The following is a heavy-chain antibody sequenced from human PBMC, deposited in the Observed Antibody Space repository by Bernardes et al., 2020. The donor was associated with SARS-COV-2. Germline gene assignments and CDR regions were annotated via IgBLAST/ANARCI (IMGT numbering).Heavy chain of an antibody. CDR3: ARQGNYYGSGSYLGGRRDYYYYGMDV. Sequence: GESLKLSCKGSGYSFTSYWIGWVRQMPGKGLEWMGIIYPGDSDTRYSPSFQGQVTISADKSISTAYLQWSSLKASDTAMYYCARQGNYYGSGSYLGGRRDYYYYGMDVWGQGTTVTVSS. J-gene: IGHJ6*02. V-gene: IGHV5-51*01. CDR2: IYPGDSDT. D-gene: IGHD3-10*01. CDR1: GYSFTSYW.